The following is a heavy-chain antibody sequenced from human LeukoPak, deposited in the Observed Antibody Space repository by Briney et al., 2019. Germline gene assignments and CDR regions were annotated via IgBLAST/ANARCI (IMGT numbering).Heavy chain of an antibody. V-gene: IGHV1-18*01. CDR1: GYTFTSYG. CDR2: ISAFNGNT. CDR3: ARDLDIVVVRGALRHDGVDV. Sequence: ASVKVSCKASGYTFTSYGISWVRQAPGQGLEWMGWISAFNGNTNYAQKFQGRVTMSTDTSTSTAYMELRSLRTDDTAVYYCARDLDIVVVRGALRHDGVDVWGQGTTVTVSS. J-gene: IGHJ6*02. D-gene: IGHD2-2*01.